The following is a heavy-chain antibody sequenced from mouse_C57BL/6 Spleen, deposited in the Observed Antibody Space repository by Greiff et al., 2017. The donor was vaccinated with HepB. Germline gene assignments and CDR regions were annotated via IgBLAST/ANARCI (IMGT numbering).Heavy chain of an antibody. J-gene: IGHJ1*03. CDR3: ARSPITTVVAHWYFDV. CDR2: ISYSGST. Sequence: VQLKESGPGLAKPSQTLSLTCSVTGYSITSDYWNWIRKFPGNKLEYMGYISYSGSTYYNPSLKSRISITRDTSKNQYYLQLNSVTTEDTATYYCARSPITTVVAHWYFDVWGTGTTVTVSS. D-gene: IGHD1-1*01. CDR1: GYSITSDY. V-gene: IGHV3-8*01.